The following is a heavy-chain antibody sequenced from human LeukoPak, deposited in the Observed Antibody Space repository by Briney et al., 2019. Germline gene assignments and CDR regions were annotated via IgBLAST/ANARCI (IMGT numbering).Heavy chain of an antibody. Sequence: GGSLRLSCAASGFTFSSYAMSWVRQAPGKGLEWVSAISSSGGSTYYADSVKGQFTISRDNSKNTLYPQLNSLRAEDTAVYYCAKDLGLHCTSTSCYQPFDYWGQGTLVTVSS. D-gene: IGHD2-2*01. CDR3: AKDLGLHCTSTSCYQPFDY. V-gene: IGHV3-23*01. CDR1: GFTFSSYA. CDR2: ISSSGGST. J-gene: IGHJ4*02.